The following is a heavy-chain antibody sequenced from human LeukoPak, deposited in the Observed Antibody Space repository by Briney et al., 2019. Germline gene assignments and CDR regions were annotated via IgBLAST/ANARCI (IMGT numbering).Heavy chain of an antibody. CDR1: GGSISSGSYY. CDR3: ARERPDENYYYYMDV. Sequence: SQTLSLTCTVSGGSISSGSYYWSRIRQPAGKGLEWIGRIYTSGSTNYNPSLKSRVTISVDTSKNQFSLKLSSVTAADTAVYYCARERPDENYYYYMDVWGKGTTVTVSS. V-gene: IGHV4-61*02. CDR2: IYTSGST. J-gene: IGHJ6*03.